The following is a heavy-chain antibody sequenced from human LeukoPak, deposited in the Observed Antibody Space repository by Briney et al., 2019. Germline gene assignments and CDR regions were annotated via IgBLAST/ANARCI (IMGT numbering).Heavy chain of an antibody. J-gene: IGHJ4*02. CDR3: AREKPFDY. CDR2: ISYDGSNK. V-gene: IGHV3-30-3*01. Sequence: GRSLRLSCAASGFTFSSYAMHWVRQAPGKGLEWVAVISYDGSNKYYADSVKGRFTISRDNAKNSLYLQMNSLRAEDTAVYYCAREKPFDYWGQGTLVTVSS. CDR1: GFTFSSYA.